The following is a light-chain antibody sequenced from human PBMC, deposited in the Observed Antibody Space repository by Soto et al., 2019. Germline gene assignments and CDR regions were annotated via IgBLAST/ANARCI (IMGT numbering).Light chain of an antibody. J-gene: IGLJ2*01. CDR3: HSYYSSLCGVV. Sequence: QSVLTQPPSVSGAPGQRVTISCTGSSSNIGAGYDVHWYQQLPGTAPKLLIYGNSNRPSGVPDRFSGSKSGTSASLAITGLQAEDEADYYCHSYYSSLCGVVCVGGTKRTV. V-gene: IGLV1-40*01. CDR2: GNS. CDR1: SSNIGAGYD.